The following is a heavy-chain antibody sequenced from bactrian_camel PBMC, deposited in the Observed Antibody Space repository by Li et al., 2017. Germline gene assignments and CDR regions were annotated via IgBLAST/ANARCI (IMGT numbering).Heavy chain of an antibody. D-gene: IGHD1*01. V-gene: IGHV3S53*01. CDR1: GYSAVTLC. CDR3: AASGTYARYPLQEGEYKF. Sequence: VQLVESGGGSVQAGGSLRLSCAAASGYSAVTLCMGWFRQAPGKEREGVGTINNEGSTTYADSVKGRFTISQDNAKNEVFLQMDNLKPEDTAMYYCAASGTYARYPLQEGEYKFWGQGTQVTVS. J-gene: IGHJ4*01. CDR2: INNEGST.